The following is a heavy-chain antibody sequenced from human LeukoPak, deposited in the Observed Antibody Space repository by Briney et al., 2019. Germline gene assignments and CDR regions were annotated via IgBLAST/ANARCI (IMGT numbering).Heavy chain of an antibody. CDR1: GFTVSSNY. CDR2: IYSGGTT. V-gene: IGHV3-66*02. CDR3: ARDGPAAIWAGYYYGMDV. D-gene: IGHD2-2*01. Sequence: GGSLRLSCAASGFTVSSNYMNWVRQAPGKGLEWVSVIYSGGTTYYADSVKGRFTISRDNSKNTLYLQMNSLGAEDTALYYCARDGPAAIWAGYYYGMDVWGQGTTVTVSS. J-gene: IGHJ6*02.